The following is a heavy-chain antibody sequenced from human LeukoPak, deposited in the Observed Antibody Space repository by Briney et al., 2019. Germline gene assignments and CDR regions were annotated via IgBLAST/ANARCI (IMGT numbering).Heavy chain of an antibody. Sequence: SETLSLTCAVYGGSFSGYYWNWIRQPPGKGLEWIGEINHSGSTNYNPSLKSRVTISVDTSKNQFSLKLSSVTAADTAVYYCARGIFGGSFYLDYWGQGTLVTVSS. V-gene: IGHV4-34*01. CDR2: INHSGST. J-gene: IGHJ4*02. CDR3: ARGIFGGSFYLDY. CDR1: GGSFSGYY. D-gene: IGHD3-3*01.